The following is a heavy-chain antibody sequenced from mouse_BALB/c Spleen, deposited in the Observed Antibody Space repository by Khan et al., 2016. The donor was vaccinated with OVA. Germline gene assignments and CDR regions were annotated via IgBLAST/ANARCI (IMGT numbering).Heavy chain of an antibody. CDR3: ARRGCDYGRGALFAY. D-gene: IGHD2-4*01. J-gene: IGHJ3*01. Sequence: QVQLKQSGPGLVQPSQSLSITCTVSGFSLTNYSVHWVRQSPGKGLEWLGVIWSAGSTDYNAAFISRLTTRKDNSRSQVFFKMNSLQPNDTAIYXCARRGCDYGRGALFAYWGQGTLVTVSA. V-gene: IGHV2-2*02. CDR1: GFSLTNYS. CDR2: IWSAGST.